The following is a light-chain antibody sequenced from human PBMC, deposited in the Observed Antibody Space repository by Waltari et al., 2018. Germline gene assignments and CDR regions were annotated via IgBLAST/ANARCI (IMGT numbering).Light chain of an antibody. Sequence: EIVLTPAPGSLSLSPGERATLSCKASQSVAKYLALYQQKPGQAPRLLIYHASIRATGIPDRFSGSGYGTDFSLTIRRLEPEDFAVYFCQKYVNLPATFGQGTTVEV. V-gene: IGKV3-20*01. CDR1: QSVAKY. J-gene: IGKJ1*01. CDR2: HAS. CDR3: QKYVNLPAT.